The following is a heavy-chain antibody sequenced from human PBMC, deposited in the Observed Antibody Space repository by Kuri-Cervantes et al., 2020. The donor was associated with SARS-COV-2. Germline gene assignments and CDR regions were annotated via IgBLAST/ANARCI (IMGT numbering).Heavy chain of an antibody. Sequence: LRLSCAISGDSVSSNSAAWNWIRQSPSRGLEWLGRTYYRSKWYNDYAVSVKSRITINPDTSKNQFSLKLSSVTAADTAVYYCARDLHYYDSSGYPHYYYYYMDVWGKGTTVTVSS. CDR2: TYYRSKWYN. CDR3: ARDLHYYDSSGYPHYYYYYMDV. D-gene: IGHD3-22*01. J-gene: IGHJ6*03. CDR1: GDSVSSNSAA. V-gene: IGHV6-1*01.